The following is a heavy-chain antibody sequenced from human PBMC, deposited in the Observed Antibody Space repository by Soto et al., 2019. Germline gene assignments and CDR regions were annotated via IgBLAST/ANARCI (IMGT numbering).Heavy chain of an antibody. Sequence: SETLSLTCTVSGGSISSSSYYWGWIRQPPGKGLEWIGSIYYSGSTYYNPSLKSRVTISVDTSKNQFSLKLSSVTAADTAVYYCARQLRIAARPRWFDPWGQGTLVTVSS. V-gene: IGHV4-39*01. CDR1: GGSISSSSYY. J-gene: IGHJ5*02. CDR3: ARQLRIAARPRWFDP. D-gene: IGHD6-6*01. CDR2: IYYSGST.